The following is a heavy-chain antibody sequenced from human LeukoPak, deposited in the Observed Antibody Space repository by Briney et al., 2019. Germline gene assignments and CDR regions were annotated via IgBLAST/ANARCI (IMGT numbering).Heavy chain of an antibody. CDR3: AKGGTYYYDSSGYYRDAFDL. D-gene: IGHD3-22*01. V-gene: IGHV3-23*01. CDR2: ISGSGGST. Sequence: GGSLRLSCAASGFTFSSYAMSWVRQAPGKGLEWVSAISGSGGSTYYADSVKGRFTISRDNSKNTLYLQMNSLRAEDTAVYYCAKGGTYYYDSSGYYRDAFDLGSQGTMVTVSS. CDR1: GFTFSSYA. J-gene: IGHJ3*01.